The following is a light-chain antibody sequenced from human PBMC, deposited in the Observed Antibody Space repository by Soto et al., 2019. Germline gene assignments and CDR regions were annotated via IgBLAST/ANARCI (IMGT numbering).Light chain of an antibody. CDR3: QQYDNLPLT. Sequence: DIQMTQSTSSLSASVGERVTITCQASQDISNYLNWYQQKPGKAPKLLIYDASNLETGVPSRFSGIGSGTDFTFTISSLQPEDIATYYCQQYDNLPLTFGGGTKVEIK. V-gene: IGKV1-33*01. J-gene: IGKJ4*01. CDR2: DAS. CDR1: QDISNY.